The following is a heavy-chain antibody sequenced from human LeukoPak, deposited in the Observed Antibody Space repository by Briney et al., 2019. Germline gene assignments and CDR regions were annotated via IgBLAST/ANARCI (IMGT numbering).Heavy chain of an antibody. CDR2: IKPDGHET. CDR1: GFTFSTSW. CDR3: ARDYYASGSHDY. J-gene: IGHJ4*02. Sequence: QPGGSLRLSCAASGFTFSTSWMSWVRQAPGKGLEWVGNIKPDGHETYFGDSVKGRFTISRDNAQNSLYLQMSSLRAEDTALYYCARDYYASGSHDYWGQGTLVTVSS. V-gene: IGHV3-7*04. D-gene: IGHD3-10*01.